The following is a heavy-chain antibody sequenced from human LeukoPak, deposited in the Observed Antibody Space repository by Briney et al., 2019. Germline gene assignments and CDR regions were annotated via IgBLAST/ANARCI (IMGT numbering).Heavy chain of an antibody. J-gene: IGHJ3*02. CDR1: GGTFSSYA. Sequence: SVKVSCKASGGTFSSYAISWVRQAPGQGLEWMGGIIPIFGTANYAQKFQGRVTITADESTGTAYMELSSLRSEDTAVYYCASRSPSIVVVITFDAFDIWGQGTMVTVSS. CDR3: ASRSPSIVVVITFDAFDI. CDR2: IIPIFGTA. V-gene: IGHV1-69*01. D-gene: IGHD3-22*01.